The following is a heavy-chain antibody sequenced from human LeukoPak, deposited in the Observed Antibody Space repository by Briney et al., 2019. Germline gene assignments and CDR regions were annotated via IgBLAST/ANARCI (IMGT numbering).Heavy chain of an antibody. D-gene: IGHD1-7*01. J-gene: IGHJ3*01. CDR3: ARDRGNWNYAAAFDV. CDR1: GFTFSSYE. CDR2: ISSSGGTI. Sequence: AGGSLRLSCAASGFTFSSYEMNWVRQAPEKGLEWVSYISSSGGTIYYADSVKGRFTISRDNAKNSLYLQMSSLRAEDTAIYYCARDRGNWNYAAAFDVWGQGTMVTVSS. V-gene: IGHV3-48*03.